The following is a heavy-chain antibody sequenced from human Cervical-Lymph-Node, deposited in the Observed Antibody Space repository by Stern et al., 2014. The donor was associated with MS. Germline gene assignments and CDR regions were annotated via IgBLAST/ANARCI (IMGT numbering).Heavy chain of an antibody. CDR3: ANNIVATQDFDY. Sequence: EMQLVESGGGLVQPGGSLRLSCAASGFTFSSYAMSWVRQAPGKGLEWVSVISGSGGSTYYADSVKGRFTISRDNSKNTLYLQMNSLRAEDTAVYYCANNIVATQDFDYWGQGTLVTVSS. V-gene: IGHV3-23*04. CDR2: ISGSGGST. J-gene: IGHJ4*02. CDR1: GFTFSSYA. D-gene: IGHD5-12*01.